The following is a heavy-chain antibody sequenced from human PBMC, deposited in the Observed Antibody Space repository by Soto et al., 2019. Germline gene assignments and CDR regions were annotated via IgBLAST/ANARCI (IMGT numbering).Heavy chain of an antibody. CDR1: GYTFTSYA. Sequence: QVQLVQSGAEVKKPGASVKVSCKASGYTFTSYAMHWVRQAPGQRLEWMGWINAGNGNTKYSQKFQGRVTITSDTSASTAYMELSSLRSEDTAVYYCARERKQQLAVYWGQGTLVTVSS. V-gene: IGHV1-3*01. J-gene: IGHJ4*02. CDR3: ARERKQQLAVY. D-gene: IGHD6-13*01. CDR2: INAGNGNT.